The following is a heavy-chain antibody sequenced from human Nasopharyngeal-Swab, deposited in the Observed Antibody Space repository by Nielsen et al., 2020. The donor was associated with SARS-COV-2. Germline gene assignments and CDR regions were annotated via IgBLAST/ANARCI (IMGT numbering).Heavy chain of an antibody. D-gene: IGHD6-13*01. J-gene: IGHJ5*02. V-gene: IGHV4-4*02. CDR1: GGSISSSNW. Sequence: SETLSLTCAVSGGSISSSNWWSWVRQPPGKGLEWIGEIYHSGSTNYNPSLKSRVTISVDKSKNQFSLKLSSVTAADTAVYYCARAPEGIAARFDPWGQGTLVTVSS. CDR2: IYHSGST. CDR3: ARAPEGIAARFDP.